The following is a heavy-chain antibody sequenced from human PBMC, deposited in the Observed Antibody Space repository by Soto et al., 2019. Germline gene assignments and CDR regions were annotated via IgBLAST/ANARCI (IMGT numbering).Heavy chain of an antibody. Sequence: LRLSCAASGFTFSSYGMHWVRQAPGKGLEWVAVISYDGSNKYYADSVKGRFTISRDNSKNTLYLQMNSLRAEDTAVYYCAKVGSGSRDSDYWGQGTLVTVSS. V-gene: IGHV3-30*18. CDR1: GFTFSSYG. CDR2: ISYDGSNK. J-gene: IGHJ4*02. D-gene: IGHD1-26*01. CDR3: AKVGSGSRDSDY.